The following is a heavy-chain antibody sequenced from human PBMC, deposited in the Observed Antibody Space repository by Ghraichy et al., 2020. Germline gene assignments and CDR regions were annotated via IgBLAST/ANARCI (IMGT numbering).Heavy chain of an antibody. CDR2: INPDSGGT. CDR1: GYTFTGHY. V-gene: IGHV1-2*02. CDR3: ASRPDTSLVVLFDW. J-gene: IGHJ4*02. Sequence: ASVKVSCKASGYTFTGHYLHWVRQAPGQGLEWMGWINPDSGGTHYVQKFQGRVTMTRDTSISTAYMELSSLKSDDTAVYYCASRPDTSLVVLFDWWGQGTLVTVSS. D-gene: IGHD2-15*01.